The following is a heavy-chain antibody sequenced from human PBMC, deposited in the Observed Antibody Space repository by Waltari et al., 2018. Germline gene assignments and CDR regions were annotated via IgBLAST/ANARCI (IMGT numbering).Heavy chain of an antibody. CDR2: IYTSGST. D-gene: IGHD6-19*01. Sequence: QVQLQESGPGLVKPSATLSLTCTASGGSIRSYYWSWIWQPAGKGLEWIGRIYTSGSTNDNPSLKSRVTMSVDTSKNQFSLKLSSVTAADTAVYYGARDVGDPWMAGNGEGAFDIWGQGTMVTVSS. CDR3: ARDVGDPWMAGNGEGAFDI. V-gene: IGHV4-4*07. J-gene: IGHJ3*02. CDR1: GGSIRSYY.